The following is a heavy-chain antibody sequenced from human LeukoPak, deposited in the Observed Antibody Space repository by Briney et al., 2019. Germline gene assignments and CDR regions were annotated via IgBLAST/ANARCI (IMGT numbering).Heavy chain of an antibody. CDR2: IYSSGNT. J-gene: IGHJ4*02. D-gene: IGHD2-21*02. Sequence: SETLSLTCTVSGASISNYYWTWLRQPAGEGLEWIGRIYSSGNTNYNPSLKSRVTMSLDTSKNQFSLKLSSVTAADTAVYHCARARGGGGSYGHFDYWGQGTLVTVSS. CDR1: GASISNYY. CDR3: ARARGGGGSYGHFDY. V-gene: IGHV4-4*07.